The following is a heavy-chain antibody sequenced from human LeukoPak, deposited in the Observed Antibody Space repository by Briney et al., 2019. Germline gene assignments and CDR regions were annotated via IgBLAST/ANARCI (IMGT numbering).Heavy chain of an antibody. CDR2: INHSGST. J-gene: IGHJ4*02. CDR1: GGSFSGYY. Sequence: ASETLSLTCAVCGGSFSGYYWSWIRQPPGKGLEWIGEINHSGSTNYNPSLKSRVTISVDTSKNQFSLKLSSVTAADTAVYYCARSGYSGYDYYDYWGQGTLVTVSS. D-gene: IGHD5-12*01. CDR3: ARSGYSGYDYYDY. V-gene: IGHV4-34*01.